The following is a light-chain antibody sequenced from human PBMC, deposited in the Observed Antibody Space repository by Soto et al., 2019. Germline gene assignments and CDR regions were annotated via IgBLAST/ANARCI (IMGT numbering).Light chain of an antibody. V-gene: IGLV1-40*01. CDR1: SSYIGAGYD. Sequence: QSVLTQPHSVSGAPGQRVTISCTGSSSYIGAGYDVHWYQQLPGTAPKLLIYANTNRPSGVPDRFSGSKSGTSASLAITGLQAEDEADYYCQSYDDSLGGHVIFGGGTKLTVL. CDR3: QSYDDSLGGHVI. J-gene: IGLJ2*01. CDR2: ANT.